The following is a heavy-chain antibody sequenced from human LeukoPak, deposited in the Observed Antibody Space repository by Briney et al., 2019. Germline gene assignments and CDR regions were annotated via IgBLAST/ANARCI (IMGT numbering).Heavy chain of an antibody. CDR2: IWYDGSNK. V-gene: IGHV3-33*01. CDR3: ARDIRGRYGLGSPGGFHPSQ. D-gene: IGHD3-10*01. CDR1: GFIFSSYG. Sequence: GRSLRLSCAASGFIFSSYGLHWVRQPSAKGLAGVALIWYDGSNKYYAGSVKDRLTISRHNSNHTQYLQMTNLRAEDTAVYYCARDIRGRYGLGSPGGFHPSQWGQGTLVTVSS. J-gene: IGHJ4*02.